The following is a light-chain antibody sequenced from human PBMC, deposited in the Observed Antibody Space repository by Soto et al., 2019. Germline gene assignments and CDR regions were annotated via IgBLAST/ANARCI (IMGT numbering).Light chain of an antibody. CDR3: SSYRSSNTVV. V-gene: IGLV2-14*01. J-gene: IGLJ2*01. CDR2: EVT. CDR1: SSDIGGYDY. Sequence: QSALTQPASVSGSPGQSITISCTGTSSDIGGYDYVSWYQQHPGKAPKLMIYEVTNRPSGVSNRFSGSKSGNTASLTISGLQAEDEAHYYCSSYRSSNTVVFGGGTKLTVL.